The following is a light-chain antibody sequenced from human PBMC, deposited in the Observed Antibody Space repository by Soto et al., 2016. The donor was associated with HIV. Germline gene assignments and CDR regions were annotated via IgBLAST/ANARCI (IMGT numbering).Light chain of an antibody. V-gene: IGKV2-28*01. Sequence: DIVMTQSPLSLPVIPGEPASISCRSSQSLLHRNGYDYLNWYLQKPGQSPQLLIYLGSNRASGSLTGTDFALKISRVEAEDVGIYYCMQSLQTYTFGQGTKLEI. CDR1: QSLLHRNGYDY. CDR3: MQSLQTYT. CDR2: LGS. J-gene: IGKJ2*01.